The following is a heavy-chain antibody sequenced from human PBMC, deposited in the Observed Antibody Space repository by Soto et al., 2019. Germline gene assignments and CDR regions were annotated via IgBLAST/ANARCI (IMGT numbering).Heavy chain of an antibody. D-gene: IGHD3-10*01. CDR3: ARDRSVRGVIIAVAGNIDY. CDR2: IWYDGSNK. CDR1: GFTFTSYG. J-gene: IGHJ4*02. Sequence: QVQLVESGGSVVQPGRSLRLSCAASGFTFTSYGMHWVRQAPGKGLEWVVVIWYDGSNKYYADSVKGRFTISRDNSKNTLYLQMNGLRAEDTAVYYCARDRSVRGVIIAVAGNIDYWGQGTLVTVSS. V-gene: IGHV3-33*01.